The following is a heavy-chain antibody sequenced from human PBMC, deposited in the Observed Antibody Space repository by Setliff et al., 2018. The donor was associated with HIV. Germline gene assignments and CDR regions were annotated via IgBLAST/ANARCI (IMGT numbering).Heavy chain of an antibody. D-gene: IGHD6-13*01. CDR2: IFCSGHT. V-gene: IGHV4-39*07. CDR3: ARGVAAAGL. Sequence: SETLSLTCTVSGGSITRSSYYWAWIRQPPGKGLEWIGNIFCSGHTFYNPSLRSRVTISVDTSKNQFSLKLSSVTAADTAVYYCARGVAAAGLWGQGTLVTVSS. CDR1: GGSITRSSYY. J-gene: IGHJ4*02.